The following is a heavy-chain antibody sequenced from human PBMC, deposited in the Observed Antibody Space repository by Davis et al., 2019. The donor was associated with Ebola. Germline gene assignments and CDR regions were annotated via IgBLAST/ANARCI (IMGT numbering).Heavy chain of an antibody. CDR1: GFTFSGSA. CDR3: TSGSGVDY. Sequence: GESLKISCAASGFTFSGSAMHWVRQVSGKGLEWVGRIRSKANSYATAYAASVKGRFTISRDDSKNTAYLQMNSLKTEDTAVYYCTSGSGVDYWGQGTLVTVSS. CDR2: IRSKANSYAT. J-gene: IGHJ4*02. V-gene: IGHV3-73*01. D-gene: IGHD1-26*01.